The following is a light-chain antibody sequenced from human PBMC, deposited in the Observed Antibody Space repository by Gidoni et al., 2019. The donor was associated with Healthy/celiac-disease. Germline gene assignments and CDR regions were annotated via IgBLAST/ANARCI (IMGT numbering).Light chain of an antibody. J-gene: IGKJ4*01. CDR1: QDISNY. CDR3: QQYDNLPGVT. CDR2: DAS. V-gene: IGKV1-33*01. Sequence: DIQMTQSPSSLSASVGDRVTITCQASQDISNYLNWYQQKPGKAPKLLIYDASNLETGVPSRFSGSGSGTDFTFTISSLQPEDIATYYCQQYDNLPGVTFGVGTKVEIK.